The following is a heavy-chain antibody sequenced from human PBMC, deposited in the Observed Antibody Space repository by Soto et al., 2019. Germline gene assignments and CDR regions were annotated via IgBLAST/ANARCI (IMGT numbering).Heavy chain of an antibody. V-gene: IGHV4-31*02. CDR3: ARALGYSSFFDP. D-gene: IGHD6-13*01. CDR2: IYYSGST. CDR1: GGSINSGGYY. Sequence: PSETLSLTCTVSGGSINSGGYYWSWIRQHPGKGLEWIGYIYYSGSTYYNPSLKSRVTISVDTSKNQFSLKLSSVTAADTAVYYCARALGYSSFFDPWGQGTLVTVSS. J-gene: IGHJ5*02.